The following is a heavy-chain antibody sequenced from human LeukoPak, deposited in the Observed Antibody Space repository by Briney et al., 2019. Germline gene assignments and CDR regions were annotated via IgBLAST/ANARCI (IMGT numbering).Heavy chain of an antibody. CDR3: AKDVRAVAGPDY. CDR1: GFTFSSYA. Sequence: GGSLRLSCAASGFTFSSYAMHWVRQAPGKGLEWVAVISYDGSNKYYADSVKGRFTISRDNSKNTLYLQMNSLRAEDTAVYYCAKDVRAVAGPDYWGQGTLVTVSS. V-gene: IGHV3-30*04. CDR2: ISYDGSNK. D-gene: IGHD6-19*01. J-gene: IGHJ4*02.